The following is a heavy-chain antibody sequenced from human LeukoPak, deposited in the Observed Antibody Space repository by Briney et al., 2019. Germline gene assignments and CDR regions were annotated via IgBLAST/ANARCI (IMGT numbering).Heavy chain of an antibody. D-gene: IGHD6-19*01. Sequence: GGSLRLSCAASGFTFSSYSMNWVRQAPGKGLEWVSSIGSSSSYIYYADSVKGRFTISRDNAKNSLYLQMNSLRAEDTAVYYCARDIAVAGTADYWGQGTLVTVSS. V-gene: IGHV3-21*01. CDR3: ARDIAVAGTADY. J-gene: IGHJ4*02. CDR2: IGSSSSYI. CDR1: GFTFSSYS.